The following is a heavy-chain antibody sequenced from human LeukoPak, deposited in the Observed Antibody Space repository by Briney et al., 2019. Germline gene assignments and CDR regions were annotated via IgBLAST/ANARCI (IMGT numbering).Heavy chain of an antibody. D-gene: IGHD1-26*01. CDR3: AREKGSWGVFDY. CDR1: GGTFSSDA. Sequence: SVKVSCKASGGTFSSDAISWVRQAPGQGLEWTGGIIPKLGAANYAQKFRGRVTITADESTTTVYMELSSLRSEDTAVYYCAREKGSWGVFDYWGQGTLVTVSS. J-gene: IGHJ4*02. CDR2: IIPKLGAA. V-gene: IGHV1-69*13.